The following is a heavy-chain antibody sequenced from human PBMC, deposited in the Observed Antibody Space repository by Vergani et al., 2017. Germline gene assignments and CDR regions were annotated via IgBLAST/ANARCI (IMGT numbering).Heavy chain of an antibody. J-gene: IGHJ4*02. CDR3: ARHGGGYSGMYYFDY. CDR2: IYYSGST. D-gene: IGHD1-26*01. V-gene: IGHV4-38-2*02. Sequence: QVQLQESGPGLVKPSETLSLTCTVSGYSISSGYYWVWIRQPPGKGLEWIGYIYYSGSTNYNPSLKSRVPISVDTSKNQFSLKLSSVTAADAAVYCRARHGGGYSGMYYFDYWGQGTLVTVSS. CDR1: GYSISSGYY.